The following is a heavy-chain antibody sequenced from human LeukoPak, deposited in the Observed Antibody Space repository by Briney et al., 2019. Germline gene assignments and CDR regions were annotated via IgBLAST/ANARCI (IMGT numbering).Heavy chain of an antibody. CDR3: TTDKDIVVVVAAFDY. V-gene: IGHV3-15*01. CDR2: IKNKTDGGTT. J-gene: IGHJ4*02. D-gene: IGHD2-15*01. Sequence: GWSLRLSCAASGFTFSNAWMSWVRQAPGKGLEWVGRIKNKTDGGTTDYAAPVKGRFTISRDDSKNTLYLQMNSLKTEDTAVYYCTTDKDIVVVVAAFDYWGQGTLVTVTS. CDR1: GFTFSNAW.